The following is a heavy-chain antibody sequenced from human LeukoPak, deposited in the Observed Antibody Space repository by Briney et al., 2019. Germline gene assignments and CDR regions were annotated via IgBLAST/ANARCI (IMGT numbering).Heavy chain of an antibody. CDR1: GFTLDDHG. Sequence: GGSLRLSCAASGFTLDDHGMTWVRQVPGKGLEWVSNNWNGATTNYADSVKGRFTISRDNAKNSLYLQMNSLRAEDTAFYYCARLKINHGWKGGMDYWGQGTLVTVSS. J-gene: IGHJ4*02. D-gene: IGHD1-1*01. CDR2: NNWNGATT. CDR3: ARLKINHGWKGGMDY. V-gene: IGHV3-20*04.